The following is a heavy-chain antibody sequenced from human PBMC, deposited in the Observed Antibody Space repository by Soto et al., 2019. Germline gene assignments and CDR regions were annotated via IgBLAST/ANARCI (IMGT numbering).Heavy chain of an antibody. CDR1: GFTFSSYG. CDR3: AKDLLRPGRAYGMDV. CDR2: ISYDGSNK. Sequence: QVQLVESGGGVVQPGRSLRLSCAASGFTFSSYGMHWVRQAPGKGLEWVAVISYDGSNKYYADSVKGRFTISRDNSKNTLYLHMNSLRAEDPAVYYCAKDLLRPGRAYGMDVWGQGTTVTVSS. V-gene: IGHV3-30*18. J-gene: IGHJ6*02. D-gene: IGHD6-25*01.